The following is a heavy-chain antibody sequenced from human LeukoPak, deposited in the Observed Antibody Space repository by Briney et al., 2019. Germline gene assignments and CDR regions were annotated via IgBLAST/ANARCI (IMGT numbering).Heavy chain of an antibody. CDR1: GYSISSGYY. D-gene: IGHD6-19*01. CDR3: ARAEQWLVRGGWFDP. J-gene: IGHJ5*02. CDR2: IYHSGST. Sequence: SETLSLTCTVSGYSISSGYYWGWIRQPPGKGLEWIGSIYHSGSTYYNPSLKSRVTISVDTSKNQFSLKLSSVTAADTAVYYCARAEQWLVRGGWFDPWGQGTLVTASS. V-gene: IGHV4-38-2*02.